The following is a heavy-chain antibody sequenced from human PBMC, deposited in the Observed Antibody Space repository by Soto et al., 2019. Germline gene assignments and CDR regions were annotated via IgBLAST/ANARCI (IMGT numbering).Heavy chain of an antibody. J-gene: IGHJ4*02. Sequence: GGSLRLSCAASGFTFSSYWMSWVRQAPGKGLEWVANIKQDGSEKNYVDSVKGRFTISRDNAKNSLYLQMNSLRVDDTAVYYCATSRSFDYWGQGNLVTVSS. D-gene: IGHD3-10*01. CDR3: ATSRSFDY. CDR2: IKQDGSEK. CDR1: GFTFSSYW. V-gene: IGHV3-7*02.